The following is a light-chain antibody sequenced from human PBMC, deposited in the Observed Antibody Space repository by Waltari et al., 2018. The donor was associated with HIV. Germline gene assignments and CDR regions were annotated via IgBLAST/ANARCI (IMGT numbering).Light chain of an antibody. Sequence: QSVLTQPPSASGTPGQRVTISCSGSSSNIESNYVYWYQQLPGTAPKLLIYRSIRRPSTVPDRVSGSESGTSASLAISGLRSEDEADYYCAAWDDSLSVVVFGGGTKLTVL. J-gene: IGLJ2*01. CDR3: AAWDDSLSVVV. CDR1: SSNIESNY. CDR2: RSI. V-gene: IGLV1-47*01.